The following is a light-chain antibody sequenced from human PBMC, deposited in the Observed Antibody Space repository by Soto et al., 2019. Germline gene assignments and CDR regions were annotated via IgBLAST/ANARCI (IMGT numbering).Light chain of an antibody. J-gene: IGKJ5*01. Sequence: EIVLTQSPATLSLSPGERATLSCRASQSVSGYLAWYQQKPGQAPRLLIYDAFNRATGIPARFGGSGSGTDFTLTISGLEPEDFAVYYCQHRRNWPLTFGQGTRLEMK. V-gene: IGKV3-11*01. CDR1: QSVSGY. CDR2: DAF. CDR3: QHRRNWPLT.